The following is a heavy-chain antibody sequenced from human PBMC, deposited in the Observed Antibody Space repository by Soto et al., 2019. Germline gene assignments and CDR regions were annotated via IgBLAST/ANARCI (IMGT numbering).Heavy chain of an antibody. CDR2: IYYSGSN. V-gene: IGHV4-39*01. Sequence: QLQLQESGPGLVKPSETLSLTCTVSGGSSSSSSYYWGWIRQPPGKGREWVGGIYYSGSNYYNPSLKSRVTLSVDTSKHQFSLRLSSVTDADTAVYYCARHTADYGVFYFDYWGQGTLVTVSS. J-gene: IGHJ4*02. CDR1: GGSSSSSSYY. CDR3: ARHTADYGVFYFDY. D-gene: IGHD4-17*01.